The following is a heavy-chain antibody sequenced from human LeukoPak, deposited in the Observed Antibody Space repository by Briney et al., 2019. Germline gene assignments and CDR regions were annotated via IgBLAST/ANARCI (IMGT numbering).Heavy chain of an antibody. CDR1: RFTFTDAW. CDR3: TTVGYGGNSLHY. D-gene: IGHD4-23*01. V-gene: IGHV3-15*01. J-gene: IGHJ4*02. CDR2: IRSNSYGGTA. Sequence: GGSLRLSCSVSRFTFTDAWMNWVRQAPGKGREWVGLIRSNSYGGTADYAAPVKGRFTISRDDSKNTLYLEMKSLKTEDTAVYYCTTVGYGGNSLHYWGQGTLVTVSS.